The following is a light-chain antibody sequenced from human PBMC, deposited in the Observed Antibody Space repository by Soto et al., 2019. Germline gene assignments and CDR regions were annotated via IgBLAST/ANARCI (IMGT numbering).Light chain of an antibody. J-gene: IGKJ5*01. Sequence: IQMTQSPSSLSASVGDRVTITGRAGQSIFSSLNWYQQRPGKAPTLMIYAASSLQSGVPSRFRGSGYGTDFALTITSLQPEDFATYYCQQSYNSPTITFGQGTRLDIK. CDR3: QQSYNSPTIT. CDR1: QSIFSS. V-gene: IGKV1-39*01. CDR2: AAS.